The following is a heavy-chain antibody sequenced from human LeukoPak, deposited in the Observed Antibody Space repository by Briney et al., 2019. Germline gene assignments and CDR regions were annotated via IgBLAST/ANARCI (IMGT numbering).Heavy chain of an antibody. J-gene: IGHJ5*02. CDR1: GFTVSSNY. Sequence: PGGSLRLSCAASGFTVSSNYMNWVRQAPGKGLEWVSVIYSGGSTYYADSVKGRFTISRDNSKNTLYLQMNSLRAEDTAVYYCARDPCADLGSWGQGTLVTVSS. CDR3: ARDPCADLGS. CDR2: IYSGGST. V-gene: IGHV3-53*01.